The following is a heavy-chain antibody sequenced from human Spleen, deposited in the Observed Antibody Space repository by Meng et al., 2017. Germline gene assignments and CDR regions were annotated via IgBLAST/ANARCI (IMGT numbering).Heavy chain of an antibody. D-gene: IGHD4-11*01. V-gene: IGHV4-34*01. CDR3: ARGPTTMAHDFDY. CDR1: GGSFSDYY. CDR2: INHSGST. J-gene: IGHJ4*02. Sequence: QVQLQQWGAGLLKPSETLSLTCVVSGGSFSDYYWSWIRQPPGKGLEWIGEINHSGSTNYNPSLKSRVTISVDTSKNQFSLKLSSVTAADTAVYYCARGPTTMAHDFDYWGQGTLVTASS.